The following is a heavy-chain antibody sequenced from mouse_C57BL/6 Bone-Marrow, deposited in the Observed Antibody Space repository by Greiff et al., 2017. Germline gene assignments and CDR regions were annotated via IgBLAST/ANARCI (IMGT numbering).Heavy chain of an antibody. J-gene: IGHJ3*01. Sequence: VKLVESGPGLVAPSPSLSITCTVSGFSLTSYAISWVRQPPGKGLEWLGVIWTGGGTNYNSALKSRLSISKDNSKSQVFLKMNSLQTDDTARYYCASMRGYPFAYWGQGTLVTVSA. CDR1: GFSLTSYA. CDR3: ASMRGYPFAY. V-gene: IGHV2-9-1*01. CDR2: IWTGGGT.